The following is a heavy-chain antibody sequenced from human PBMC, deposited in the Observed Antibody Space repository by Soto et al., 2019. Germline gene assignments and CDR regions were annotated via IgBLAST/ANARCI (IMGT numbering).Heavy chain of an antibody. V-gene: IGHV3-23*01. J-gene: IGHJ4*02. CDR1: GFTFSSYA. D-gene: IGHD6-6*01. CDR2: ISGSGGST. CDR3: AKNLEYSSSSPFDY. Sequence: GGSLRLSCAASGFTFSSYAMSWVRQAPGKGLEWVSAISGSGGSTYYADSVKGRFTISRDNSKNTLYLQMNSLRAEDTVVYYCAKNLEYSSSSPFDYWGQGTLVTVSS.